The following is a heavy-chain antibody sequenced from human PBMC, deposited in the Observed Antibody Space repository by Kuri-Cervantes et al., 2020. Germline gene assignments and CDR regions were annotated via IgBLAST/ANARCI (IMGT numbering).Heavy chain of an antibody. J-gene: IGHJ5*02. V-gene: IGHV3-23*01. Sequence: GGSLRLSCAASGFTFSSYAMSWARQAPGKGLEWVSAISGSGGSTYYADSAKGRFTISRDNTKNTLYLQMNSLRAEDTAVYYCAKVGPGIVAAGFFWFGPWGQGTLVTVSS. CDR3: AKVGPGIVAAGFFWFGP. D-gene: IGHD6-13*01. CDR2: ISGSGGST. CDR1: GFTFSSYA.